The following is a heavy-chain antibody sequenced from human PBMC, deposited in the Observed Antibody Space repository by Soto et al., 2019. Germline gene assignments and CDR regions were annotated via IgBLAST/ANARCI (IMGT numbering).Heavy chain of an antibody. CDR3: PSEAQGVDEYPRDVLDL. CDR2: ISGYNGKT. D-gene: IGHD2-2*01. V-gene: IGHV1-18*01. J-gene: IGHJ3*01. Sequence: ASVKVSCKASGYTFSSYGISWVRQAPGQGFEWMGWISGYNGKTSYAEKFQGRVTMSTDTSTSTAYMELRSLRSDDTAVYYCPSEAQGVDEYPRDVLDLWGRVPKGTVAS. CDR1: GYTFSSYG.